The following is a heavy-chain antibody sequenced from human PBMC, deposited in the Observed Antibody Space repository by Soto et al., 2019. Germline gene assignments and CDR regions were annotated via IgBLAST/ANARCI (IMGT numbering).Heavy chain of an antibody. J-gene: IGHJ5*02. CDR1: GFTFSSYG. CDR3: ATEKASMVRGDDWFSP. CDR2: ISYDGSNK. D-gene: IGHD3-10*01. V-gene: IGHV3-30*03. Sequence: QVQLVESGGGVVQPGRSLRLSCAASGFTFSSYGMHWVRQAPGKGLEWVAVISYDGSNKYYADSVKGRFTISRDNSKNTLYLQMNSLRAEDTAVYFCATEKASMVRGDDWFSPWGQGTLVTVSS.